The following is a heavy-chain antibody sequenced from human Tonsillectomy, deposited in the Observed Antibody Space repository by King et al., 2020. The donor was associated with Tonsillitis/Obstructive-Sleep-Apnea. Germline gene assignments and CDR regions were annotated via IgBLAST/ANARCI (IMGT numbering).Heavy chain of an antibody. Sequence: VTLKESGPALVKPTQTLTLTCTFSGFSLSTSGMCVSWIRQPPGKALEWLALIDWDDDKYYSTSLKTRLTISKDTSKNQVVLTMTNMDPVDTATDYCARMVFVAARRYFDYWGQGTLVTVSS. D-gene: IGHD6-6*01. V-gene: IGHV2-70*01. CDR3: ARMVFVAARRYFDY. J-gene: IGHJ4*02. CDR2: IDWDDDK. CDR1: GFSLSTSGMC.